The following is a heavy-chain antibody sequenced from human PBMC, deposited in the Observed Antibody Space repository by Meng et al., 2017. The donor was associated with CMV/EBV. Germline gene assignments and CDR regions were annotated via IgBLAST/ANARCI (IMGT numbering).Heavy chain of an antibody. V-gene: IGHV1-2*02. CDR3: ARDRHMVRGVIGRREGMDV. CDR2: INPNSGGT. D-gene: IGHD3-10*01. J-gene: IGHJ6*02. Sequence: ALVKVSCKASGYTFTGYYMHWVRQAPGQGLEWMGWINPNSGGTNYAQKFQGRVTMTRDTSISTAYMELSRLRSDDAAVYYCARDRHMVRGVIGRREGMDVWGQGTTVTVSS. CDR1: GYTFTGYY.